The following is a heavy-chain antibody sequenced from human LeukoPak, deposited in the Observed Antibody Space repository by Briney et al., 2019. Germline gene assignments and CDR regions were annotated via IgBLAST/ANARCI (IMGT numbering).Heavy chain of an antibody. CDR3: VTYYFDSSGPKKNY. CDR1: DDSVSSGSYY. V-gene: IGHV4-61*01. CDR2: VYYTGNT. J-gene: IGHJ4*02. Sequence: PSETLSLTCTVSDDSVSSGSYYWSWIRQPPGKGLEWIGYVYYTGNTNYNPSLKSRVTISVDTSKKQFSLKLSSVTAADTAVYYCVTYYFDSSGPKKNYWGQGTLVTVS. D-gene: IGHD3-22*01.